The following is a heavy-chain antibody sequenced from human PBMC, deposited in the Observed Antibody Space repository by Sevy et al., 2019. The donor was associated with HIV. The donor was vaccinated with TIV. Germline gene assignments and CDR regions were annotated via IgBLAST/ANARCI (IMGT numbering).Heavy chain of an antibody. Sequence: ASVKVSCKASGYTFTSYGITWVRQAPGQGLEWMGWISSYNDNTNYAQNLQGRVTMTTDTSTSTAYMELRSLRSDDTAVYYCARVPSAQYSSSWYHFDYWGQGTLVTVS. CDR3: ARVPSAQYSSSWYHFDY. V-gene: IGHV1-18*01. CDR1: GYTFTSYG. J-gene: IGHJ4*02. CDR2: ISSYNDNT. D-gene: IGHD6-13*01.